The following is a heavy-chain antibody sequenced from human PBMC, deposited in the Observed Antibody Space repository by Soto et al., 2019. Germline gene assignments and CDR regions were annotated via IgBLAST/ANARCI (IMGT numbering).Heavy chain of an antibody. V-gene: IGHV4-4*02. CDR3: ARVYIDSSGYSVDY. J-gene: IGHJ4*02. CDR1: GGSISSSNW. D-gene: IGHD3-22*01. Sequence: SETLSLTCAVSGGSISSSNWWSWVRQPPGKGLEWIGEIYHSGSTNYNPSLKSRVTISVDKSKNQFSLKLSSVTAADTAVYYCARVYIDSSGYSVDYWGQGTLVTVSS. CDR2: IYHSGST.